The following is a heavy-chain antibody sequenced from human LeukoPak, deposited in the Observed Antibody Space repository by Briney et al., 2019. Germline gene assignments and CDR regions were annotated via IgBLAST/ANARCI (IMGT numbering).Heavy chain of an antibody. Sequence: SETLSLTCTVSGGSIRSYSWSWIRQPPGSGLEWIGYIHHSRSTNYNPSLKSRVTVSVDTSKNQFSLILSSVTAADTAMYYCARVLLSYYYGSGRVPYYYYYYMDVRGKGTTVTVSS. D-gene: IGHD3-10*01. CDR2: IHHSRST. CDR1: GGSIRSYS. J-gene: IGHJ6*03. V-gene: IGHV4-59*01. CDR3: ARVLLSYYYGSGRVPYYYYYYMDV.